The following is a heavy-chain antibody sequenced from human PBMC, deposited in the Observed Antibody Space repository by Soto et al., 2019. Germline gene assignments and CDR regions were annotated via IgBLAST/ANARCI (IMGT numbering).Heavy chain of an antibody. J-gene: IGHJ5*02. D-gene: IGHD3-16*02. CDR1: GGTFSSYA. V-gene: IGHV1-69*12. CDR3: ARVEDMITFGGVIVIGRDWFDP. CDR2: IIPIFGTA. Sequence: QVQLVQSGAEVKKPGSSVKVSCKASGGTFSSYAISWVRQAPGQGLEWMGGIIPIFGTANYAQKFQGRVTITADESTSTAYMELSSLRSEDTAVYYCARVEDMITFGGVIVIGRDWFDPWGQGTLVTVSS.